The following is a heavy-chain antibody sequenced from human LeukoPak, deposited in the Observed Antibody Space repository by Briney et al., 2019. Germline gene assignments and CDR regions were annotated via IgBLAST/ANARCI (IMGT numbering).Heavy chain of an antibody. V-gene: IGHV3-7*01. CDR1: GFTFSSCW. CDR2: IKQDGSEK. Sequence: GGSLRLSCAASGFTFSSCWMSWVRQAPGKGLEWVANIKQDGSEKYYVDSVKGRFTIPRDNAKNSLYLQMNSLRAEDTAVYYCATRSYGFSYWYFDLWGRGTLVTVSS. CDR3: ATRSYGFSYWYFDL. J-gene: IGHJ2*01. D-gene: IGHD5-18*01.